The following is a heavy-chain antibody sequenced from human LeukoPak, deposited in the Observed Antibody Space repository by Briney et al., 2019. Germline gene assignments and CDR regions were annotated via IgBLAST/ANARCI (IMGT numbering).Heavy chain of an antibody. Sequence: ASVKVSCKASGYTFTGYYMHWVRQAPGEGLEWMGWINPNSGGTNYAQKFQGRVTMTRDTSISTAYMELSSLRSEDTAVYYCATGLVGADAWSLNTGFDYWGQGTLVTVSS. V-gene: IGHV1-2*02. CDR2: INPNSGGT. CDR1: GYTFTGYY. D-gene: IGHD1-26*01. CDR3: ATGLVGADAWSLNTGFDY. J-gene: IGHJ4*02.